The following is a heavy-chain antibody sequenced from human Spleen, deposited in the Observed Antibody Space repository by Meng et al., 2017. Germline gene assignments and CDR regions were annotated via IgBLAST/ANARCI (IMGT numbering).Heavy chain of an antibody. D-gene: IGHD3-22*01. CDR1: GYTFTSYE. Sequence: ASVKVSCKASGYTFTSYEISWVRQAPGQGLEWMGWISASNGRTNYAQKLQSRLTVTTDTSTSTAYMELRSLTSDDTAVYYCARDGYDSSGKEISHWGQGTLVTVSS. CDR3: ARDGYDSSGKEISH. V-gene: IGHV1-18*01. CDR2: ISASNGRT. J-gene: IGHJ4*02.